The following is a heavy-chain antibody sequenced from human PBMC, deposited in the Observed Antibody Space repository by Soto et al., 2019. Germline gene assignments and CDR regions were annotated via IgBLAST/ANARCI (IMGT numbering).Heavy chain of an antibody. Sequence: QVQLVQSGAEVKKPGASVKVSCKASGYTFTSYGISWVRQAPGQGLEWMGWISAYNGNTKRAQKLQGRVSMTTDTSTSTDYMELRSLRSDDTAVYYCARFSGSYHGGYWGQGTLVTVSS. V-gene: IGHV1-18*01. CDR2: ISAYNGNT. J-gene: IGHJ4*02. D-gene: IGHD1-26*01. CDR1: GYTFTSYG. CDR3: ARFSGSYHGGY.